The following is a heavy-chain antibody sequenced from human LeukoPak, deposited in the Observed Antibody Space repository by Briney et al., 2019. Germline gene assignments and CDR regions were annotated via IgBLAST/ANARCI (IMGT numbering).Heavy chain of an antibody. D-gene: IGHD6-6*01. CDR1: GFTFSNAW. CDR3: ASESVGSSVGQSDY. Sequence: GSLRLSCAASGFTFSNAWMSWVRQAPGKGLEWIGEINHSGSTNYNPSLKSRVTISVDTSKNQFSLKLSSVTAADTAVYYCASESVGSSVGQSDYWGQGTLVTVSS. J-gene: IGHJ4*02. CDR2: INHSGST. V-gene: IGHV4-34*01.